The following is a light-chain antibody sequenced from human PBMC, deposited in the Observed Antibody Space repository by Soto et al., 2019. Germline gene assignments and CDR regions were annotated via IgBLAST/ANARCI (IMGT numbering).Light chain of an antibody. CDR2: DVS. J-gene: IGLJ2*01. V-gene: IGLV2-11*01. Sequence: QSALTQPRSVSGSPGQSVTISCTGTSRDDGAYNYVSWYQQHPGKAPKLIIYDVSKWPSGVPDRFSGSKSGNTASLTISGLQAEDEADYYCCSSAGSSTVIFGGGTKLTVL. CDR3: CSSAGSSTVI. CDR1: SRDDGAYNY.